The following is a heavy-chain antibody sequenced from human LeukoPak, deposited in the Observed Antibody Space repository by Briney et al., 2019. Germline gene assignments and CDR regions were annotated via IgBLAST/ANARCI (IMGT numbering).Heavy chain of an antibody. CDR2: IYTSGST. CDR1: GGSIGSGGYY. CDR3: ARQHDYGDYGVDY. Sequence: KASQTLSLTCTVSGGSIGSGGYYWSWIRQPAGKGLEWIGRIYTSGSTNYNPSLKSRVMISIDTSKNQFSLKLSSVTAADTAVYYCARQHDYGDYGVDYWGQGTLVTVSS. V-gene: IGHV4-61*02. D-gene: IGHD4-17*01. J-gene: IGHJ4*02.